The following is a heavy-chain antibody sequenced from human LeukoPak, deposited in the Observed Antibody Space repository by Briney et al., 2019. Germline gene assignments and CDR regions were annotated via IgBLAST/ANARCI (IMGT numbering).Heavy chain of an antibody. CDR2: ISYDGSNK. Sequence: GGSLRLSCAASGFTFSSYGMHWVRQAPGKGLEWVAVISYDGSNKYYADSVKGRFTISRDNSKNTLYLQMNSLRAEDTAVYYCAKDHCSSTSCYGEYWGQGTLVTVSS. D-gene: IGHD2-2*01. CDR3: AKDHCSSTSCYGEY. V-gene: IGHV3-30*18. J-gene: IGHJ4*02. CDR1: GFTFSSYG.